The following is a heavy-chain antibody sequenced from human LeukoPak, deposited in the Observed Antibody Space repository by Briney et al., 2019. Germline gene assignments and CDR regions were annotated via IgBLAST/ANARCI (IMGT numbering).Heavy chain of an antibody. J-gene: IGHJ4*02. CDR3: ARAPELNFDY. Sequence: GGSLRLSCAASGFTFSSYGMHWIRQAPGKGLEWVAFIRYDGSNKYYADSVKGRVTISRDNNKNTLYLQMDSLRAEDTAVYYCARAPELNFDYWGQGSLVTVSS. CDR1: GFTFSSYG. V-gene: IGHV3-30*02. D-gene: IGHD5-24*01. CDR2: IRYDGSNK.